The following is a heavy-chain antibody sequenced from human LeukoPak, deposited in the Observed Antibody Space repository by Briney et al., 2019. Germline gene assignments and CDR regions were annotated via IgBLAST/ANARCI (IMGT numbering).Heavy chain of an antibody. Sequence: SSETLSLTCTVSGGSISTYYWSWIRQPPGRGLEWIGYIYYSGSTNYKPSLKSRVTISVDTSNNQFSLRLSSVTAADTAVYYCARHETSSSWTSSFDYWGQGTLVTVSS. CDR3: ARHETSSSWTSSFDY. V-gene: IGHV4-59*08. CDR2: IYYSGST. CDR1: GGSISTYY. J-gene: IGHJ4*02. D-gene: IGHD6-13*01.